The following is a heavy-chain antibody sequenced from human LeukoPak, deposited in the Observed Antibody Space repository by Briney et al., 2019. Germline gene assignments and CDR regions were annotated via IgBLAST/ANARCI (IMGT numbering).Heavy chain of an antibody. CDR2: ISGGGERT. J-gene: IGHJ1*01. CDR1: GFTFDDYA. D-gene: IGHD3-10*01. Sequence: GGSLWLSCAASGFTFDDYAIDWVRQAPGKGLEWVSLISGGGERTYYTESVKGRFTISRDNSKNTLYLQMNSLRSEDTAFYFCATTPGEGSEYFQYWGQGTLVTVSS. V-gene: IGHV3-43*02. CDR3: ATTPGEGSEYFQY.